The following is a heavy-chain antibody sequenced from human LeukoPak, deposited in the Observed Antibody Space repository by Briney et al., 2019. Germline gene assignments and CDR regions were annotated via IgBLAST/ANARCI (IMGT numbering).Heavy chain of an antibody. D-gene: IGHD4-17*01. V-gene: IGHV3-11*04. CDR2: ISSSGSTI. Sequence: GGSLRLSCAASGFTFSDYYMSWFRQAPGKGLEWVSYISSSGSTIYYADSVKGRFTISRDNAKNSLYLQMNSLRAEDTAVYYCARGAAYYGEDYYYMDVWGKGTTVTVSS. CDR1: GFTFSDYY. J-gene: IGHJ6*03. CDR3: ARGAAYYGEDYYYMDV.